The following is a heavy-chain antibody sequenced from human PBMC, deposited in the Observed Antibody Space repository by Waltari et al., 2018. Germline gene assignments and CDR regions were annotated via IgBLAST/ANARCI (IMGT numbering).Heavy chain of an antibody. D-gene: IGHD3-3*01. Sequence: QVQLVESGGGVVQSGVSLRLSCAASGFTFSSYGMHWVRQAPGKGLGWVAFIRYDGNNQYYADSVKGRFTISRDNSKNTLYLQMNGLRTEDTAIYYCAKTNYDFWSGAAPCDPWGQGTLVTVSS. CDR2: IRYDGNNQ. J-gene: IGHJ5*02. CDR1: GFTFSSYG. CDR3: AKTNYDFWSGAAPCDP. V-gene: IGHV3-30*02.